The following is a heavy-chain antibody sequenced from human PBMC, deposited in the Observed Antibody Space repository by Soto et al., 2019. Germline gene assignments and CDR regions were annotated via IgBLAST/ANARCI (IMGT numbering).Heavy chain of an antibody. D-gene: IGHD2-2*01. CDR1: GGTFSSYA. J-gene: IGHJ6*02. CDR2: IIPIFGTA. Sequence: SVKVSCKASGGTFSSYAISWVRQAPGQGLEWMGGIIPIFGTANYAQKFQGRVTITADKSTSTAYMELSSLRSEDTAVYYCARGVGYCSSTSCPIPDYYYGMDVWGQGTTVTVSS. CDR3: ARGVGYCSSTSCPIPDYYYGMDV. V-gene: IGHV1-69*06.